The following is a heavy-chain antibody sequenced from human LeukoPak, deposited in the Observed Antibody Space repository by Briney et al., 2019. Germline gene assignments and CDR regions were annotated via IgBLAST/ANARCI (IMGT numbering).Heavy chain of an antibody. V-gene: IGHV3-53*01. D-gene: IGHD4-17*01. J-gene: IGHJ4*02. CDR1: GFTVSSNY. CDR2: IYSGGST. CDR3: ARDALYGDYDFDY. Sequence: GGSLRLSCAASGFTVSSNYMSWVRQAPGKGLEWVSVIYSGGSTYYADSVKGRFTISRDNSKNTLYLQMNSLRAEDTAVYYCARDALYGDYDFDYWGQGTLVIVSS.